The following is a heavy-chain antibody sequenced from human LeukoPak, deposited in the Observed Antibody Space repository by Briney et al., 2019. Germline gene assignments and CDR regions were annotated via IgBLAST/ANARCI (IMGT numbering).Heavy chain of an antibody. D-gene: IGHD3-9*01. CDR1: GYTFTNYG. Sequence: ASVKVSCKASGYTFTNYGISWVRQAPGQGLEWMGWISAYNGNTNYAQKLQGRVTMTTDTSTSTAYMELRSLRSDDTAVYYCARRGVYDILTGRAYFHYGMDVWGQGTTVTVSS. J-gene: IGHJ6*02. V-gene: IGHV1-18*01. CDR2: ISAYNGNT. CDR3: ARRGVYDILTGRAYFHYGMDV.